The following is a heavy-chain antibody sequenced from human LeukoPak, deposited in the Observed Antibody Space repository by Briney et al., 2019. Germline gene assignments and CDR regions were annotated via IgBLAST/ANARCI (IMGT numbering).Heavy chain of an antibody. Sequence: GGSLRLSCAAAGFTFSSYAMSWVRQAPGKGLEWVSAISGSGGSTYYADSVKGRFTIYRDNSKNTLYLQMNSLRAEDTAVYYCAKDTVVTLYYFDYWGQGTLVTVSS. CDR1: GFTFSSYA. D-gene: IGHD4-23*01. V-gene: IGHV3-23*01. J-gene: IGHJ4*02. CDR3: AKDTVVTLYYFDY. CDR2: ISGSGGST.